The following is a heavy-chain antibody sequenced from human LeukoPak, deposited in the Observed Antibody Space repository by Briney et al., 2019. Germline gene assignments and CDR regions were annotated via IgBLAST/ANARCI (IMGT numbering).Heavy chain of an antibody. CDR1: GGSLYGYY. J-gene: IGHJ3*02. CDR2: INHSGST. V-gene: IGHV4-34*01. CDR3: ARLGEHDAFDI. Sequence: PSEPLSLTCALCGGSLYGYYWRGIPHPPGKGLEGIVEINHSGSTNYTPSPKSRVTISVDTSKNHFSLKLSSVTAAHTAVYYCARLGEHDAFDIWGQGKRVTVST. D-gene: IGHD3-10*01.